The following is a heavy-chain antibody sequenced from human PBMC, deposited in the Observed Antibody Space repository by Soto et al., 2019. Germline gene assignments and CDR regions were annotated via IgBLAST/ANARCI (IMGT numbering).Heavy chain of an antibody. D-gene: IGHD6-19*01. CDR1: GGTFSSYT. J-gene: IGHJ4*02. Sequence: QVQLVQSGAEVKKPGSSVKVSCKASGGTFSSYTISWVRQAPGQGLEWMGRIIPILGIANYAQKFQGRVTITADKSTSTAYMELSSLRSEDTAVYYGARDPHSLRRGWSYWGQGTLVTVSS. CDR2: IIPILGIA. V-gene: IGHV1-69*08. CDR3: ARDPHSLRRGWSY.